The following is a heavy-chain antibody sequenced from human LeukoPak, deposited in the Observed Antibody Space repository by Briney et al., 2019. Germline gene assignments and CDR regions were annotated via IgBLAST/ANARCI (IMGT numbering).Heavy chain of an antibody. D-gene: IGHD5-24*01. CDR1: GGSISSYY. Sequence: SETLSLTCTVSGGSISSYYWSWIRQPPGKGLEWIGYIYYSGSTNYNPSLKSRVTISVDTSKNQFSLKLSSVTAADTAVYYCARDRGEMATTGYWFDPWGQGTLVTVSS. J-gene: IGHJ5*02. CDR2: IYYSGST. V-gene: IGHV4-59*12. CDR3: ARDRGEMATTGYWFDP.